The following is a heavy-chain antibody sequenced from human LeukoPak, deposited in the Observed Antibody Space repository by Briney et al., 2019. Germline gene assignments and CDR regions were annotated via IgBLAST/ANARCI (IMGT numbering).Heavy chain of an antibody. CDR3: AKDQYPYYYDSSGYWGFDAFDV. CDR2: ISGSGGST. D-gene: IGHD3-22*01. V-gene: IGHV3-23*01. J-gene: IGHJ3*01. Sequence: GGSLRLSCAASGFTFSSYAMSWVRQAPGKGLEWVSAISGSGGSTYYADSVKGRFTISRDNSKNTLYLQMNSLRAEDTAVYYCAKDQYPYYYDSSGYWGFDAFDVWGQGTMVTVSS. CDR1: GFTFSSYA.